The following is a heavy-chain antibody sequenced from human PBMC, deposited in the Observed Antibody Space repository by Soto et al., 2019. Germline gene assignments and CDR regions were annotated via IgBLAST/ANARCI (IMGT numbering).Heavy chain of an antibody. D-gene: IGHD3-3*01. V-gene: IGHV4-38-2*01. CDR2: IYHSGST. J-gene: IGHJ5*02. CDR3: ARADSITIFGVVPEGWFDP. Sequence: PSETLSLTCAVSGYSISSGYYWGWIRQPPGKGLEWIGSIYHSGSTYYNPSLKSRVTISVDTSKNQFSLKLSSVTAADTAVYYCARADSITIFGVVPEGWFDPWGQGTLVTVSS. CDR1: GYSISSGYY.